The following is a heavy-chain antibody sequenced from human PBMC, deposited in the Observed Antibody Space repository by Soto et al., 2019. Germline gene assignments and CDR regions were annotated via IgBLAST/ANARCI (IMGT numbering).Heavy chain of an antibody. V-gene: IGHV1-58*02. CDR2: IVVGSGNT. CDR1: GFTFTSSA. CDR3: ARGYCSGGSCYDDAFDI. J-gene: IGHJ3*02. Sequence: SVKVSCKASGFTFTSSAMQWVRQARGQRLEWIGWIVVGSGNTNYAQKFQERVTITRDMSTSTAYMEPSSLRSEDTAVYYCARGYCSGGSCYDDAFDIWGQGTMVTVSS. D-gene: IGHD2-15*01.